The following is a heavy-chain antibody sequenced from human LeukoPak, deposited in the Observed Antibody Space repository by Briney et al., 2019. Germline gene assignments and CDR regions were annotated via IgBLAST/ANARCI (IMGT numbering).Heavy chain of an antibody. CDR3: ARVLSSSWGAYYYYGMDV. CDR1: GFTFSSYA. J-gene: IGHJ6*02. D-gene: IGHD6-13*01. V-gene: IGHV3-30-3*01. Sequence: PGRSLRLSCAASGFTFSSYAMHWVRQAPGKGLEWVAVISYDGSNKYYADSVKGRFTISRDNSKNTLYLQMNSLRAEDTAVYYCARVLSSSWGAYYYYGMDVWGQGTTVTVSS. CDR2: ISYDGSNK.